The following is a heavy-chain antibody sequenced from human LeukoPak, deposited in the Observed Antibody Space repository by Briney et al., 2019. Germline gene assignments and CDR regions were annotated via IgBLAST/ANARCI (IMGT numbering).Heavy chain of an antibody. CDR3: AREHNGMDV. CDR1: GFTFSSYN. J-gene: IGHJ6*02. Sequence: GGSLRLSCAASGFTFSSYNMNWVRQAPGKGLECISHLSSSGTARYYADSVKGRFTISRDTSKNTLYLQMNSLRDEDTAVYYCAREHNGMDVWGQGTTVTVYS. V-gene: IGHV3-48*02. CDR2: LSSSGTAR.